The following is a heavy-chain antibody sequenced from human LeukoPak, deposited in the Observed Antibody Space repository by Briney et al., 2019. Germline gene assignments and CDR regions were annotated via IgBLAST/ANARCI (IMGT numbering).Heavy chain of an antibody. D-gene: IGHD6-13*01. V-gene: IGHV3-30*18. CDR3: GKDDIAAAVFEY. Sequence: ARSLRLSCAPSGFTLTSYGMHWVRQAPGKGLEWVGVISYDGSKKYYADSVKGRFTISRDNSKNTLYLQMNSLRAEDTAVYYCGKDDIAAAVFEYWGQGTLVTVSS. CDR2: ISYDGSKK. CDR1: GFTLTSYG. J-gene: IGHJ4*02.